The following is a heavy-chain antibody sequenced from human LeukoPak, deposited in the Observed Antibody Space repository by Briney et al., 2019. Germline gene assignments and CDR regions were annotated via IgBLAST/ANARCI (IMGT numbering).Heavy chain of an antibody. CDR1: GFTFDNYW. CDR3: ARDRAVDILTGYYKGGFDY. V-gene: IGHV3-7*03. D-gene: IGHD3-9*01. CDR2: IKQDGSEK. Sequence: GGSLRLSCAASGFTFDNYWMSWDRQAPGKGLEWVANIKQDGSEKYYVDSVKGRFTISRDNAKNSLYLQMNSLRAEDTAVYYCARDRAVDILTGYYKGGFDYWGQGTLVTVSS. J-gene: IGHJ4*02.